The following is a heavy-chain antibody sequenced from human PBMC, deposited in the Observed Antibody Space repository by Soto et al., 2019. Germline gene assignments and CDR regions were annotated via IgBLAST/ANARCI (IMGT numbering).Heavy chain of an antibody. CDR2: ISSSGSTI. Sequence: PXGSLRLACAASGFTFSSYEKNWVRQAPGKGLEWVSYISSSGSTIYYADSVKGRFTISRDNAKNSLYLQMNSLRAEDTAVYYCARIRGYSYVLDVWGQGTTVTVSS. CDR1: GFTFSSYE. J-gene: IGHJ6*02. V-gene: IGHV3-48*03. D-gene: IGHD5-18*01. CDR3: ARIRGYSYVLDV.